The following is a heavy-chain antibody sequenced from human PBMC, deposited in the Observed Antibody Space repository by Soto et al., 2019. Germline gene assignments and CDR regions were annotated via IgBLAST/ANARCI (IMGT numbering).Heavy chain of an antibody. V-gene: IGHV3-15*07. J-gene: IGHJ4*02. CDR2: ILTTREGGTT. CDR3: TSRVRTTNAY. D-gene: IGHD1-1*01. Sequence: EVQLVESGGALVKPGESLRLSCAASGFSFINTWMNWVRQAPGKGPEWVGRILTTREGGTTDYSAPAKGRFTNSRDDSINMVYLQMSSLKIEDTAVYYCTSRVRTTNAYWGQGTLVTVSS. CDR1: GFSFINTW.